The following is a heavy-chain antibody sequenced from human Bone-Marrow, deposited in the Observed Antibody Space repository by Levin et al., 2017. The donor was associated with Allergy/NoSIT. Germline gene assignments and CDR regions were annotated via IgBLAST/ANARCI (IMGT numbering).Heavy chain of an antibody. J-gene: IGHJ2*01. CDR1: GFTFRSYS. V-gene: IGHV3-21*01. D-gene: IGHD6-13*01. Sequence: GASVKVSCEASGFTFRSYSMSWVRRAPGKGLEWVSYISSSSSYRDYADSVMGRFPISRDNARNSLYLQMNNLRVEDTAVYHCARVSSSSWSFDVWGRGTLVTVSS. CDR2: ISSSSSYR. CDR3: ARVSSSSWSFDV.